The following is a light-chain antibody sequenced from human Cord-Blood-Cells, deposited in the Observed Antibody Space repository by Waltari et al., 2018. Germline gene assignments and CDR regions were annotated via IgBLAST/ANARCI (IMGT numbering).Light chain of an antibody. V-gene: IGKV1-39*01. J-gene: IGKJ4*01. Sequence: DIQLTQSPSSLSASVGDRLTIPCRPSQSISSYLNWYQQKPGKAPKLLIYDASSLQSGVPSRFSGSGSGTAFTLPISSLQPDDFSTYYCRQHYNTHPVTFGGGTKVEIK. CDR2: DAS. CDR3: RQHYNTHPVT. CDR1: QSISSY.